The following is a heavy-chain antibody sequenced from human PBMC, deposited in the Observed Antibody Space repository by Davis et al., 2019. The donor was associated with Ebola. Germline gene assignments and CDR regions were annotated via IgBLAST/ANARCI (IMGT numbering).Heavy chain of an antibody. Sequence: ASVKVPCKASGYTFTSYGINWVRQAPGQGLEWMGWISAYNGNTNYAQKLQGRVTMTTDTSTSTAYMELRSLRSDDTAVYYCARRVVAALPGAFDIWGQGTMVTVSS. CDR3: ARRVVAALPGAFDI. D-gene: IGHD2-15*01. J-gene: IGHJ3*02. CDR2: ISAYNGNT. V-gene: IGHV1-18*01. CDR1: GYTFTSYG.